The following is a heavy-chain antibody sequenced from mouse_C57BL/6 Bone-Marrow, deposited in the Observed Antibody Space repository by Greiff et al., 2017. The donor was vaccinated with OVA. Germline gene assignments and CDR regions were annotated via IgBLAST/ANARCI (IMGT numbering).Heavy chain of an antibody. J-gene: IGHJ4*01. CDR2: INYDGSST. V-gene: IGHV5-16*01. CDR1: GFTFSDYY. Sequence: EVKLVESEGGLVQPGSTMKLSCTASGFTFSDYYMAWVRQVPEKGLEWVANINYDGSSTYYLDSLKSRFIISRDNAKNLLYLQMSSLKSEDTATYYCAREGGYAMDYWGQGTSVTVSS. CDR3: AREGGYAMDY.